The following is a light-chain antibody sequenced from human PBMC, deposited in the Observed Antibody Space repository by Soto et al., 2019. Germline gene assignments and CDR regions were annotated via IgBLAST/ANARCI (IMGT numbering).Light chain of an antibody. CDR2: GAS. V-gene: IGKV3-20*01. J-gene: IGKJ1*01. Sequence: EIVMTQSPATLSVSPWERVTLSCMASESVSTNLAWYQQKPGQAPRLLIYGASSRATGIPDRFSGSGSGTDFTLTISRLEPEDFAVYYCQQYGSSPWTFGQGTKVDI. CDR1: ESVSTN. CDR3: QQYGSSPWT.